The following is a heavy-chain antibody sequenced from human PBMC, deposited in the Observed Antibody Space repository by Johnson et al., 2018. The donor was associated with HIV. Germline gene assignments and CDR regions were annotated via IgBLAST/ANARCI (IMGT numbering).Heavy chain of an antibody. Sequence: VQLVESGGGLIQPGGSLRLSCVGSGFTVSSNYMSWVRQAPGKGLEWVSVIYSGGSTYYADSVKGRFTISRDTSKNTLYFQMNSLKTEDTAVYYCTTDGEYYGDYMNAFDIWGQGTMVTVSS. J-gene: IGHJ3*02. D-gene: IGHD4-17*01. CDR2: IYSGGST. CDR3: TTDGEYYGDYMNAFDI. CDR1: GFTVSSNY. V-gene: IGHV3-53*01.